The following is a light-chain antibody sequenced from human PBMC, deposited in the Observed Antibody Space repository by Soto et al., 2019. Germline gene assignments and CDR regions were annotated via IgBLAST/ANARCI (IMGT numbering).Light chain of an antibody. J-gene: IGLJ3*02. CDR2: EVN. Sequence: QSVLTQPASVSGSPGQSITISCTGTSSDVGGYNYVSWYQQHPGKAPKLMIYEVNNRPSGVSNRFSGSKSGNTASLTISGLQAEDEADYYCSSFTRSSTWLFGGGTKLPVL. CDR3: SSFTRSSTWL. CDR1: SSDVGGYNY. V-gene: IGLV2-14*01.